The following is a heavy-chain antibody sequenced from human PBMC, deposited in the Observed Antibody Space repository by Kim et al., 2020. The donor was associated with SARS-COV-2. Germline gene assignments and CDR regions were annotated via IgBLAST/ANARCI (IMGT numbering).Heavy chain of an antibody. Sequence: GGSLRLSCAASGFTFSDYYMSWIRQAPGKGLEWVSYVSSSGSSIYYADSVKGRLTISRDNPKNSLYLQMNRLRAEDTAVYYCARGDFWSGYYLDYWGQGTLVTVSS. CDR1: GFTFSDYY. V-gene: IGHV3-11*01. D-gene: IGHD3-3*01. CDR2: VSSSGSSI. CDR3: ARGDFWSGYYLDY. J-gene: IGHJ4*02.